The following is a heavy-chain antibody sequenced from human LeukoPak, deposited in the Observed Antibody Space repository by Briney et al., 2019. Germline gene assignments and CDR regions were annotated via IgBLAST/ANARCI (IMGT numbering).Heavy chain of an antibody. V-gene: IGHV2-5*02. J-gene: IGHJ4*02. Sequence: SGPTLVKPTQTLTLTCTFSGFSLSTGELGVGWIRQPPAKTLEWLALIYWDDDKRYSPSLKSGLTITKDTSKNQVVLTMTNIDPVDTATYYCAHRQWRYYFDYWGQGTLVTVSS. D-gene: IGHD2-15*01. CDR2: IYWDDDK. CDR3: AHRQWRYYFDY. CDR1: GFSLSTGELG.